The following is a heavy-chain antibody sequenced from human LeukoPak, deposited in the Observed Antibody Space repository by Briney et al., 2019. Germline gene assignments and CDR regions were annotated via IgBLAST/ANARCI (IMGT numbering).Heavy chain of an antibody. D-gene: IGHD3-22*01. CDR2: ISSGGNT. CDR3: ARNDRGAFDI. Sequence: GRSLRLSCAASGSTVSRNYMSWVRQAPGKGLEWVSVISSGGNTYYTDSVKGRFTISRDNSKNTLYLQMSSLRVEDTAVYYCARNDRGAFDIWGQGTMVTVSS. J-gene: IGHJ3*02. CDR1: GSTVSRNY. V-gene: IGHV3-53*01.